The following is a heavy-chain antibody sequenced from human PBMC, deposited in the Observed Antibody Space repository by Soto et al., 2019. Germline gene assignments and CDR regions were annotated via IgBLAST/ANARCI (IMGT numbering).Heavy chain of an antibody. D-gene: IGHD2-15*01. Sequence: ASVKVSCKASGYTFTGYYMHWVRQAPGQGLEWMGWINPNSGGTNYAQKFQGWVTMTRDTSISPAYMELSRLRSDDTAVYYCAREGHGTGYCSGGSCTGWFDPWGQGTLVTVSS. CDR2: INPNSGGT. J-gene: IGHJ5*02. CDR1: GYTFTGYY. CDR3: AREGHGTGYCSGGSCTGWFDP. V-gene: IGHV1-2*04.